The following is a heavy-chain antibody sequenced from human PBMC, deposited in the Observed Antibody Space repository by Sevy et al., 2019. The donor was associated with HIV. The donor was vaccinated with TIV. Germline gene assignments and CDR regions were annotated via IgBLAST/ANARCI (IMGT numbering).Heavy chain of an antibody. V-gene: IGHV3-23*01. CDR1: GFTVSSYA. CDR3: AREGCSKPHDY. J-gene: IGHJ4*02. Sequence: GGSLRLSCAASGFTVSSYAMSWVRQAPGKGLEWVSTFSFGCGKINYADSVKGRFTISRDNSKNTLYLQMHSLRAEDTAVYYCAREGCSKPHDYWGQGTLVTVSS. D-gene: IGHD3-10*02. CDR2: FSFGCGKI.